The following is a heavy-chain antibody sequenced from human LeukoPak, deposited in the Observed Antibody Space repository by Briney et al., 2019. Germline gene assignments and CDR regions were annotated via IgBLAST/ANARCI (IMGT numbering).Heavy chain of an antibody. CDR2: ISYDGSNK. V-gene: IGHV3-30-3*01. Sequence: PGGSLRLSCAASGFTFSSYAMHWVRQAPGKGLEWVAVISYDGSNKYYADSVKGRFTISRDNSKNTLYLQMNSLRAEDTAVYYCARFRTRNAFDIWGQGTMVTVSS. J-gene: IGHJ3*02. CDR3: ARFRTRNAFDI. CDR1: GFTFSSYA. D-gene: IGHD3-10*01.